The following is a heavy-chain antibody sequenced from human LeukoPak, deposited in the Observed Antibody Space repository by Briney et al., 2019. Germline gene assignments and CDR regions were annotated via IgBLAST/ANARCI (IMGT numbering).Heavy chain of an antibody. V-gene: IGHV4-61*02. J-gene: IGHJ4*02. CDR1: GGPISSGSYY. CDR2: IYTSGST. Sequence: SETLSLTCTVSGGPISSGSYYWSWIRQPAGKGLEWIGRIYTSGSTNYNPSLKSRVTISVDTSKNQFSLKLSSVTAADTAVYYCAREGTYYYDSSGDYWGQGTLVTVSS. D-gene: IGHD3-22*01. CDR3: AREGTYYYDSSGDY.